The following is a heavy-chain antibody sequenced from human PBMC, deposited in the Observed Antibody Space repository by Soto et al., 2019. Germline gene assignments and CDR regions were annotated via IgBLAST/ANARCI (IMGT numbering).Heavy chain of an antibody. Sequence: SETLSLTCTVSGDSVTSNVWWSGVREPPGKGVEWSGGAYHNGVTDYNPSLKSRVTMSVDTTKNEFSLKLTSLTAADTAIYYCARDAAVPGESNRFDYWGQGTLVTVSS. CDR3: ARDAAVPGESNRFDY. V-gene: IGHV4-4*02. D-gene: IGHD6-19*01. J-gene: IGHJ4*02. CDR1: GDSVTSNVW. CDR2: AYHNGVT.